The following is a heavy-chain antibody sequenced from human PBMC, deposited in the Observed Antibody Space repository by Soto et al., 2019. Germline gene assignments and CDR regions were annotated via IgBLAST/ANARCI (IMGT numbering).Heavy chain of an antibody. J-gene: IGHJ3*02. CDR2: INPTGTMT. Sequence: GASVKVSCKASGYTFITSYYTHRVRQAPGQGLEWMGIINPTGTMTKYSERFQGRLTMTRDTSTSTDYMELSTLTSEDTAVYFCARDTGYDHDAFDIWGQGTMVTVSS. V-gene: IGHV1-46*01. CDR1: GYTFITSYY. D-gene: IGHD5-12*01. CDR3: ARDTGYDHDAFDI.